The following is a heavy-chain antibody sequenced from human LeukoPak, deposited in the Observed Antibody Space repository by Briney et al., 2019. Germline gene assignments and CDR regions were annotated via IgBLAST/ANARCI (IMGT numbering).Heavy chain of an antibody. Sequence: GGSLRLSCAASGFTVSSNYMSSVRQAPGKGLEWVSVIYSGDSTYYADSVKGRFTISRDNSKNTLYLQRNSLRAEYTAVYYCARDQVFDYWGQGTLVTVSS. J-gene: IGHJ4*02. CDR3: ARDQVFDY. CDR2: IYSGDST. CDR1: GFTVSSNY. V-gene: IGHV3-66*01.